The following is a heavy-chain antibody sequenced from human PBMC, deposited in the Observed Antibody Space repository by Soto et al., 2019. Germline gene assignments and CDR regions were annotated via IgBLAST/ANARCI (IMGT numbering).Heavy chain of an antibody. V-gene: IGHV3-30*03. CDR3: ATGFRSGAYCANG. J-gene: IGHJ6*01. D-gene: IGHD2-21*01. CDR2: MSYGGNNK. Sequence: PGKGLEWVAVMSYGGNNKYYAGSVKGRFNVSRDNSRNTQLLQMNSLRVEDTVVYYCATGFRSGAYCANG.